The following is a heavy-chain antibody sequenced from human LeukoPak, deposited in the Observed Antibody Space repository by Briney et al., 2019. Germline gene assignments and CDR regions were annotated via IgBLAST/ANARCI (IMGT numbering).Heavy chain of an antibody. V-gene: IGHV3-74*01. J-gene: IGHJ4*02. CDR2: IYNDGPTT. CDR1: GFTFSNYW. D-gene: IGHD1-1*01. Sequence: QPGGSLRLSCVVSGFTFSNYWMFWVRQVPGKGLEWVSQIYNDGPTTTYADSVKGRFTISRDNAKNTLFLQMNSLRAEDTAVYFCARHYQLDYWGQGTLVTVSS. CDR3: ARHYQLDY.